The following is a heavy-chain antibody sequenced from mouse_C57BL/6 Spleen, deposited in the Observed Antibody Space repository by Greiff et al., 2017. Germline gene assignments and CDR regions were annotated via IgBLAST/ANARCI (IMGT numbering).Heavy chain of an antibody. Sequence: EVKLMESGGGLVKPGGSLKLSCAASGFTFSSYAMSWVRQTPEKRLEWVATISDGGSYTYYPDNVKGRFTISRDNAKNNLYLQMSHLKSEDTAMYYCARAYYGSSFYYFGYWGQGTTLTVSS. V-gene: IGHV5-4*03. CDR1: GFTFSSYA. CDR3: ARAYYGSSFYYFGY. J-gene: IGHJ2*01. CDR2: ISDGGSYT. D-gene: IGHD1-1*01.